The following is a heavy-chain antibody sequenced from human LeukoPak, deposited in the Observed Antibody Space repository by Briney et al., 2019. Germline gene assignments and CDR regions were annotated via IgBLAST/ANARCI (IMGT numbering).Heavy chain of an antibody. D-gene: IGHD5-24*01. CDR1: GGSFSGYY. CDR3: ARGMATYRPGFDY. J-gene: IGHJ4*02. V-gene: IGHV4-34*01. CDR2: INHSGST. Sequence: QPSETLSLTCAVYGGSFSGYYWSWIRQPPGKGLEWIGEINHSGSTNYNPSLKSRVTISVDTSKNQFSLKLSSVTAADTAVYYCARGMATYRPGFDYWGQGTLVTVSS.